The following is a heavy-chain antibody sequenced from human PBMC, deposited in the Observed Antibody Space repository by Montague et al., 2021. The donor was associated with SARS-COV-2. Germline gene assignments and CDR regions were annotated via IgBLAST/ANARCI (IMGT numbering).Heavy chain of an antibody. V-gene: IGHV4-59*08. Sequence: SETLSLTCTVSGDSLSFYFWTWIRQPPGRGLEWIGYIEYSGSTNYNPSLKSRLTMPLDMSSNQFSLELSSVTAADTAVYYCGRLGYSTSAVDSWGHGTLVSVSS. J-gene: IGHJ5*01. CDR1: GDSLSFYF. CDR2: IEYSGST. D-gene: IGHD6-6*01. CDR3: GRLGYSTSAVDS.